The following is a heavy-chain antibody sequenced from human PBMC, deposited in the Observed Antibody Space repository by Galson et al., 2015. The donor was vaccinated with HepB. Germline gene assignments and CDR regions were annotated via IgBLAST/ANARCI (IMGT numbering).Heavy chain of an antibody. CDR2: VVYDGTTK. D-gene: IGHD5-12*01. Sequence: SLRLSCAASGFTFRTYAMHWVRQAPGKGLEWVAVVVYDGTTKYYADSVKGRFTISRDNSKNTLYLQMNSLRIEDTAVYYCARTKVADPFDYWGQGTLVTVSS. CDR1: GFTFRTYA. CDR3: ARTKVADPFDY. V-gene: IGHV3-30*04. J-gene: IGHJ4*02.